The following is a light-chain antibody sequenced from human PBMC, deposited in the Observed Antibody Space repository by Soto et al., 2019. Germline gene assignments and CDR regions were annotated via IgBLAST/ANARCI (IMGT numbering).Light chain of an antibody. V-gene: IGKV3-15*01. CDR1: QSICSD. J-gene: IGKJ2*01. CDR3: RQGHYWHFT. Sequence: EIVMTQSPASLSVSPGERATLPCRASQSICSDLAWYQQKPGKPPRLLIYSASTRANGVAARFTGSGSGSEFSPIISWRQSADYAVYYCRQGHYWHFTFGQGTKLEI. CDR2: SAS.